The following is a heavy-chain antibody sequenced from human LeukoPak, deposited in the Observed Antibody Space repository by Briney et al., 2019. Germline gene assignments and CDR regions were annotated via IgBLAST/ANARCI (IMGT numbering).Heavy chain of an antibody. CDR3: ARRSALRYFDWYLDY. V-gene: IGHV4-61*02. Sequence: SETLSLTCTVSGGSISSGSYYWSWIRQPAGKGLEWIGRIYTSGSTNYNPSLKSRVTISVDTSKNQFSLKLSSVTAADTAVYYCARRSALRYFDWYLDYWGQGTLVTASS. J-gene: IGHJ4*02. CDR1: GGSISSGSYY. CDR2: IYTSGST. D-gene: IGHD3-9*01.